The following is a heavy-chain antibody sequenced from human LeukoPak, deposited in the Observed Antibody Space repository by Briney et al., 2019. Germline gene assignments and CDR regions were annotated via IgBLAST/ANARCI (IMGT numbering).Heavy chain of an antibody. Sequence: ASVKVSCKASGYTFTDYYIYWVRQAPGQGLEWMGWINPDSGGTNYAQKFQGRVTMTRDTSITTAYMELSRLRSNDTAVYYCARGYCSGTSCFYAFDIWGQGTMVTVSS. CDR3: ARGYCSGTSCFYAFDI. CDR2: INPDSGGT. V-gene: IGHV1-2*02. CDR1: GYTFTDYY. J-gene: IGHJ3*02. D-gene: IGHD2-2*01.